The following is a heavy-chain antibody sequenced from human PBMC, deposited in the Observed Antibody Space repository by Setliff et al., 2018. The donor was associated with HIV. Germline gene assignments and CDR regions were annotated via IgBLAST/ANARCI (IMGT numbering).Heavy chain of an antibody. CDR3: ARSIYGSGTYPLDI. D-gene: IGHD3-10*01. CDR1: GGSVGSGSYY. V-gene: IGHV4-61*01. J-gene: IGHJ4*02. CDR2: IYYSGNT. Sequence: SETLSLTCTVSGGSVGSGSYYWSWIRQPPGKGLEWIGYIYYSGNTNYNPSLKSRVIMSMDTSKNQFSQKLTSVTAADTAVYYCARSIYGSGTYPLDIWGPGILVTVSS.